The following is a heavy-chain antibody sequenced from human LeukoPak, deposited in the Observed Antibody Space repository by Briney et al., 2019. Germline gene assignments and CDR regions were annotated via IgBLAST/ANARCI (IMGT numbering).Heavy chain of an antibody. CDR2: ISAYNGNT. Sequence: ASLKVSCKACGYTFTSYGISWVRQAPGQGLEWMGWISAYNGNTNYAQKFPDRVTMTTDTSTTTAYMELRSLRPDDTAVYYCARGGPVVTAEYYFDYWGQGTLVTVSS. CDR1: GYTFTSYG. J-gene: IGHJ4*02. D-gene: IGHD2-21*02. CDR3: ARGGPVVTAEYYFDY. V-gene: IGHV1-18*01.